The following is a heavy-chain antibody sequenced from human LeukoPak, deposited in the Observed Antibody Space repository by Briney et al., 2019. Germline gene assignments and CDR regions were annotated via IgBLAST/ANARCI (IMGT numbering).Heavy chain of an antibody. Sequence: ASVTISCKVSGYTFSDYYMPWVQQAPGKGLEWMGLVDPEDGETIYAEKFQGRVTISADTSTDTAYMELSSLRSEDTAVYYCATLIVGATQPQHGAFDIWGQGTMVTVSS. CDR1: GYTFSDYY. V-gene: IGHV1-69-2*01. CDR3: ATLIVGATQPQHGAFDI. CDR2: VDPEDGET. J-gene: IGHJ3*02. D-gene: IGHD1-26*01.